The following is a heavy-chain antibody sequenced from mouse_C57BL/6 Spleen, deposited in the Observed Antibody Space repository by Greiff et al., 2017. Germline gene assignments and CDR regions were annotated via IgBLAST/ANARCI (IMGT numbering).Heavy chain of an antibody. CDR1: GFTFSSYA. Sequence: EVKLMESGGGLVKPGGSLKLSCAASGFTFSSYAMSWVRPTPEKRLEWVATIRDGGSYTYYPDNVKGRFTISRDNAKNNLYLQMSNLKSEDTAMYYCAREQGWLTWFAYWGQGTLVTVSA. V-gene: IGHV5-4*03. CDR2: IRDGGSYT. D-gene: IGHD2-3*01. J-gene: IGHJ3*01. CDR3: AREQGWLTWFAY.